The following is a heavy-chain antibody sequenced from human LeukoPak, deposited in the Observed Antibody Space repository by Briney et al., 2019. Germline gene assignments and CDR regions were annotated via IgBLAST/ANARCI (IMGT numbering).Heavy chain of an antibody. J-gene: IGHJ4*02. D-gene: IGHD1-26*01. CDR3: AKGTGRYWTFFDS. CDR1: GFTFDDYA. CDR2: ISWNSGSI. V-gene: IGHV3-9*01. Sequence: GGSLRLSCARSGFTFDDYAMHWVRQPPGKGVGWVSGISWNSGSIDYAVSVKGRFTISRDNAKNSLFLQMNSLRPDDTAFYYCAKGTGRYWTFFDSWGQGTLVTVSS.